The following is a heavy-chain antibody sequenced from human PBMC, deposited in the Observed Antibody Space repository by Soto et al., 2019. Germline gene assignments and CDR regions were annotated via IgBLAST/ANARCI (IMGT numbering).Heavy chain of an antibody. CDR3: ARDVYYGDYSDYYYGMDV. CDR2: ISAYSGNT. D-gene: IGHD4-17*01. V-gene: IGHV1-18*01. Sequence: ASVKVSCKASGYTFTSYGISWVRQAPGQGLEWMGWISAYSGNTNYAQKLQGRVTMTTDTSTSTAYMELRSLRSDDTAVYYCARDVYYGDYSDYYYGMDVWGQGTTVTVSS. CDR1: GYTFTSYG. J-gene: IGHJ6*02.